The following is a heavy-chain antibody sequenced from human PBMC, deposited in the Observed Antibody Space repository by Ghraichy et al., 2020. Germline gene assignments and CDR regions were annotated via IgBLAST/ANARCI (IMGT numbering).Heavy chain of an antibody. CDR1: GGSISSYY. CDR3: ARLGGRWLPY. CDR2: IYYSGST. D-gene: IGHD5-24*01. J-gene: IGHJ4*02. Sequence: SETLSLTCTVSGGSISSYYWSWIRQPPGKGLEWIGYIYYSGSTNYNPSLKSRVTISVDTSKNQFSLKLSSVTAADTAVYYCARLGGRWLPYWGQGTLVTVSS. V-gene: IGHV4-59*08.